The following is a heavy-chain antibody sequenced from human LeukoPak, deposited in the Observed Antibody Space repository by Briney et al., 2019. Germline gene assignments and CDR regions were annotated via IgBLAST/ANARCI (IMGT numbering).Heavy chain of an antibody. CDR2: IYPGDSDT. J-gene: IGHJ3*01. V-gene: IGHV5-51*01. Sequence: GESLKISCKGSGYTFTSYWIGWVRQMPGKGLEWMGIIYPGDSDTRYSPSFQGQVTISADKSISTAYLQWSGLKASDTAMYYCARRGYCSGGSCYSNAFDLWGQGTMVTVSS. CDR3: ARRGYCSGGSCYSNAFDL. CDR1: GYTFTSYW. D-gene: IGHD2-15*01.